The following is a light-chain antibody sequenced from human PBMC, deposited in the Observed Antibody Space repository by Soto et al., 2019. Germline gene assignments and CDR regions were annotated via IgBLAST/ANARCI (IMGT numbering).Light chain of an antibody. CDR2: GAS. V-gene: IGKV3D-15*01. CDR1: QSVSSI. CDR3: QQYNNWPLT. Sequence: IVLTQSPATLSVSPGERATLSCRASQSVSSILAWHQQRPVQAPRLLIYGASTRATGVPARFSGGGSGTEFTLTITSLQSEDFAVYWCQQYNNWPLTFGPGNDWRL. J-gene: IGKJ5*01.